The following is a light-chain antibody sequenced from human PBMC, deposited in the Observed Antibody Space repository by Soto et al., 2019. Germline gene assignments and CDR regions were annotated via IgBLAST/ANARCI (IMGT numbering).Light chain of an antibody. V-gene: IGLV2-14*01. CDR1: SSAVGGYNY. CDR2: DVS. Sequence: QPVLTQPASVSGSPGQSITISCTGTSSAVGGYNYVSWYQQHPGKAPKLMIYDVSNRPSGVSNRFSGSKSGNTASLTISGLQAEDEADYYCSSYTSSKRVFGGGTKLTVL. J-gene: IGLJ2*01. CDR3: SSYTSSKRV.